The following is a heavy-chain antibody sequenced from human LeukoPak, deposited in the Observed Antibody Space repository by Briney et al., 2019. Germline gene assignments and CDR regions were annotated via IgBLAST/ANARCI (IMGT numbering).Heavy chain of an antibody. D-gene: IGHD3-9*01. CDR2: ISSNGGST. CDR3: VKDYDILTGYFDY. J-gene: IGHJ4*02. Sequence: GGSLRLSCSASGFTFSSYAMHWVRQAPGKGLEYVSAISSNGGSTYYADSVKGRSTISRENSKNTLYLQMSSLRAEDTAVYYCVKDYDILTGYFDYWGQGTLVTVSS. CDR1: GFTFSSYA. V-gene: IGHV3-64D*06.